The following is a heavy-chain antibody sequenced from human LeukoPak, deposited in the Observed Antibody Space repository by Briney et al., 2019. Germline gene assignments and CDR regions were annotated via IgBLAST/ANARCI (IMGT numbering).Heavy chain of an antibody. J-gene: IGHJ4*02. Sequence: PGGSLRLSCAASGFSFSTFTMPWVRLAPGRGLEWVALISHDGDNQYYADSVKGRFTVSRDNSKNTLYLQMDTLRAEDTAVYYCARDITPITGDYWGQGTLVTVSS. CDR1: GFSFSTFT. D-gene: IGHD3-10*01. CDR3: ARDITPITGDY. CDR2: ISHDGDNQ. V-gene: IGHV3-30-3*01.